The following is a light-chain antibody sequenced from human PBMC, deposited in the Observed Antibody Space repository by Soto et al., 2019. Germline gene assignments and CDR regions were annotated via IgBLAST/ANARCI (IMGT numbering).Light chain of an antibody. Sequence: QHVLTQSPSASASLGASVKLTCTLSSQNSSYAIAWNQQQPEKGPRYLMKLNSDGSHSKGDGIPDRFSGSSSGAERYLTISSLQSEDEADYYCQTWGTGIQGVFGGGTKLTVL. CDR3: QTWGTGIQGV. J-gene: IGLJ3*02. CDR1: SQNSSYA. CDR2: LNSDGSH. V-gene: IGLV4-69*01.